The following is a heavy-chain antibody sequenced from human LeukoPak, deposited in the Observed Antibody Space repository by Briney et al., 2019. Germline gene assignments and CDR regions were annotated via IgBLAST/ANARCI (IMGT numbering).Heavy chain of an antibody. CDR1: GGSINSYY. J-gene: IGHJ4*02. D-gene: IGHD2-8*02. V-gene: IGHV4-4*07. CDR2: IYIRGTT. Sequence: PSETLSLTCTVSGGSINSYYWSWIRQSAGKGLEWIGRIYIRGTTTYNPSLKSRVTISVDTSKNQFSLKLSSVTAADTAVYYCARGYWFYFDYWGQGSLVTVSS. CDR3: ARGYWFYFDY.